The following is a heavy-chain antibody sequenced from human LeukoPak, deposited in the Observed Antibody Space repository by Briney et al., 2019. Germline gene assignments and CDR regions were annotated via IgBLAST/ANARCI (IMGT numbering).Heavy chain of an antibody. CDR1: GFTFRSYG. CDR2: IRSDESKK. J-gene: IGHJ5*02. V-gene: IGHV3-30*02. CDR3: ARDPGGSQST. Sequence: GGSLRLSCAASGFTFRSYGMHWVRQAPGKGLEWVAFIRSDESKKYYADPVNGRFTISRDNSKNTLYLQMNSLRAEDTAVYYCARDPGGSQSTWGQGTLVTVSS. D-gene: IGHD1-26*01.